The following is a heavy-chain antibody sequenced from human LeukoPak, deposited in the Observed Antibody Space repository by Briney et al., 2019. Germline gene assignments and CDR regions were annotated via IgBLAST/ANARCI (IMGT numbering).Heavy chain of an antibody. D-gene: IGHD3-16*01. Sequence: QAGGSLILSCVASGFTLSSYALSWVRQTPARGLEWVSSLRGNGDAFYADAVKGRFSLSRDESRKTVYLQLNILSEEDTAIYCCAKASWVSTADAVLWGQGSVVIVSS. CDR2: LRGNGDA. CDR1: GFTLSSYA. J-gene: IGHJ4*02. V-gene: IGHV3-23*01. CDR3: AKASWVSTADAVL.